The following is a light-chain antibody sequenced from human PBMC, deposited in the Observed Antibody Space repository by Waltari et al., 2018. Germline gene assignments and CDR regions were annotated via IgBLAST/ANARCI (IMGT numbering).Light chain of an antibody. CDR3: QQYGSSPRYT. J-gene: IGKJ2*01. Sequence: EIVLTQSPGTLSLSPGERATLSCRASQSVSSRYLAWYQQKPGQAPRLLIYGASSRAAGLPDRFSGSGSGTDFTLTISRLEPEDFSVYYCQQYGSSPRYTFGQGTKLEIK. CDR2: GAS. CDR1: QSVSSRY. V-gene: IGKV3-20*01.